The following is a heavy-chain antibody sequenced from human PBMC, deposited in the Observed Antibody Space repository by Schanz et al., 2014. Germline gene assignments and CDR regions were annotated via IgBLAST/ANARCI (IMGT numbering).Heavy chain of an antibody. D-gene: IGHD5-18*01. V-gene: IGHV3-23*01. CDR3: AKDAENTAMITDYFDF. J-gene: IGHJ4*02. CDR2: ISGTGGDDT. Sequence: EVHLLESGGGLVQPGGSLRLSCAASGFSFGTYAMSWVRQAPGKGLLWVSSISGTGGDDTYYADSVKGRFTISRDNSKTTVYLQMNSLRAEDTAVYYCAKDAENTAMITDYFDFWGQGTLVTVSS. CDR1: GFSFGTYA.